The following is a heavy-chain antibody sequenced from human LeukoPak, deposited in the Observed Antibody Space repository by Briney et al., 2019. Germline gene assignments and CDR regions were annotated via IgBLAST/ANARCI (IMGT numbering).Heavy chain of an antibody. J-gene: IGHJ4*02. D-gene: IGHD2-15*01. CDR2: IWYDGSIQ. CDR3: ARAGYCSGGSCYGSDY. V-gene: IGHV3-33*08. CDR1: GFTFSGAW. Sequence: PGGSLRLSCAASGFTFSGAWMCWVRQAPGKGLEWVAAIWYDGSIQYYADSVKGRFTISRDNSKNTLYLQMDSLRAEDTAVYYCARAGYCSGGSCYGSDYWGQGTLVSVSS.